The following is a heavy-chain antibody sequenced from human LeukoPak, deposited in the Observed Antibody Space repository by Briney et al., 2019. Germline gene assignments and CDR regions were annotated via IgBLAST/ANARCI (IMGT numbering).Heavy chain of an antibody. J-gene: IGHJ3*02. CDR2: VYFSGST. D-gene: IGHD5-12*01. Sequence: PSETLSLTCTVSGGSISSFYWSWIRQPPGKGLEWIGYVYFSGSTNYNPSLKSRVTISLDTSKRQFSLKLSSVTAADTAVYYCARRIATSGYDALDIWGQGTMVTVSS. CDR3: ARRIATSGYDALDI. V-gene: IGHV4-59*08. CDR1: GGSISSFY.